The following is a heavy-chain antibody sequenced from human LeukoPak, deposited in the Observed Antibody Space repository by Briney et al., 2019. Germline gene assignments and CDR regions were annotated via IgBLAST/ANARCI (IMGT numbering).Heavy chain of an antibody. CDR2: ISSSSSYI. CDR1: GFTFSSYI. V-gene: IGHV3-21*01. CDR3: ARVGINAFDI. Sequence: GGTLRLSCAASGFTFSSYIMNWVRQAPGKGLEWVSSISSSSSYIYYADSVKGRFTISRDNAKNSLYLQMNSLRAEDTAVYYCARVGINAFDIWGQGTMVTVSS. J-gene: IGHJ3*02. D-gene: IGHD3-3*02.